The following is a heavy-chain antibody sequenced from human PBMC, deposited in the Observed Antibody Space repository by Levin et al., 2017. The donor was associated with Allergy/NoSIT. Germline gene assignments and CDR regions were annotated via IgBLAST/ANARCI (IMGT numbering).Heavy chain of an antibody. D-gene: IGHD3-9*01. V-gene: IGHV1-2*02. Sequence: GASVKVSCKASGYTFTGYYMHWVRQAPGQGLEWMGWINPNSGGTNYAQKFQGRVTMTRDTSISTAYMELSRLRSDDTAVYYCARVGYDILTGYYNLDYWGQGTLVTVSS. J-gene: IGHJ4*02. CDR3: ARVGYDILTGYYNLDY. CDR2: INPNSGGT. CDR1: GYTFTGYY.